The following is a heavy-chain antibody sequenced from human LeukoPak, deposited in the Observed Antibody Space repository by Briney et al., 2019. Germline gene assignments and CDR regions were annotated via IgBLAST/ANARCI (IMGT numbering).Heavy chain of an antibody. J-gene: IGHJ5*02. CDR2: ISYDGSNK. D-gene: IGHD3-22*01. V-gene: IGHV3-30*04. Sequence: PGGSLRLSCAASGFTFSSYAMHWVRQAPGKGLEWVAVISYDGSNKYYADSVKGRFTISRDNSKNTLYLQMNSLRAEDTAVYYCARDHTAYYYDSSGYPPWFDPWGQGTLVTVSS. CDR1: GFTFSSYA. CDR3: ARDHTAYYYDSSGYPPWFDP.